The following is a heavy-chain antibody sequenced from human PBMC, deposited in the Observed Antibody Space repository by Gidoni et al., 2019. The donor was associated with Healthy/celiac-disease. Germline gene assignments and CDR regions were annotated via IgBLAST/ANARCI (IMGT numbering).Heavy chain of an antibody. V-gene: IGHV3-53*02. CDR1: GSTVSSNY. D-gene: IGHD4-17*01. CDR2: IYSGGST. CDR3: AITQHDYGDLDY. J-gene: IGHJ4*02. Sequence: EVQLVETGGGLIQHGGSLSLSRAASGSTVSSNYMSWVRQAPGKGLGWVSVIYSGGSTYYADSVKGRFTISRDNSKNTLYLQMNSLRAEDTAVYYCAITQHDYGDLDYWGQGTLVTVSS.